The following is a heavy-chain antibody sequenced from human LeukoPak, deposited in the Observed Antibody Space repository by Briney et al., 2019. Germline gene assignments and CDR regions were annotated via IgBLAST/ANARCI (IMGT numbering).Heavy chain of an antibody. Sequence: VSGPTLVNPPQTLTLTGSLSGVSLSTSGVGVGWIRQPPGKALEWLALIYWDDDSRYSPSLKSRLTIAKDTSKNQVVLTLTNMDSVDTATYYCAHSQVFSYGSYHDAYDIWGLGMLVTVSS. CDR3: AHSQVFSYGSYHDAYDI. CDR1: GVSLSTSGVG. CDR2: IYWDDDS. D-gene: IGHD5-18*01. J-gene: IGHJ3*02. V-gene: IGHV2-5*02.